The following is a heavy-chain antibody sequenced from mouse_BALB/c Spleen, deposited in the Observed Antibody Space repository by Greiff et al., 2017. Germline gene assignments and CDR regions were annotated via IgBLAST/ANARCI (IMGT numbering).Heavy chain of an antibody. Sequence: VQLQQSGPGLVKPSQSLSLTCTVTGYSITSDYAWNWIRQFPGNKLEWMGYISYSGSTSYNPSLKSRISITRDTSKNQFFLQLNSVTTEDTATYYCARRVLRPWYFDVWGAGTTVTVSS. D-gene: IGHD1-2*01. CDR2: ISYSGST. J-gene: IGHJ1*01. CDR3: ARRVLRPWYFDV. V-gene: IGHV3-2*02. CDR1: GYSITSDYA.